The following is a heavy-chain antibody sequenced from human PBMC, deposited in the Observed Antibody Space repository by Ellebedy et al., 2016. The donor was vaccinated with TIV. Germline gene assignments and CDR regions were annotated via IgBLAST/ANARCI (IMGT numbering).Heavy chain of an antibody. J-gene: IGHJ4*02. CDR2: INPNDSST. D-gene: IGHD2-21*02. Sequence: ASVKVSCKASGFTFTDSYMHWVRQAPGQGLEWMGIINPNDSSTTYAEKLQGRVTMTRDTSTTTMYMELSSLRSEDTAIYYCARDVYGDGALDHWGQGTLVSVSS. CDR1: GFTFTDSY. CDR3: ARDVYGDGALDH. V-gene: IGHV1-46*04.